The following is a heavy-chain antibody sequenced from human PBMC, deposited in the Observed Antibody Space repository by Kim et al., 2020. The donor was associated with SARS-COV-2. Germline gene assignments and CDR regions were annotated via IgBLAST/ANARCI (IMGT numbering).Heavy chain of an antibody. J-gene: IGHJ4*02. D-gene: IGHD3-16*02. CDR2: ISYDGSNK. Sequence: GGSLRLSCAASGFTFSSYGMHWVRQAPGKGLEWVAVISYDGSNKYYADSVKGRFTISRDNSKNTLYLQMNSLRAEDTAVYYCAKDYDYVWGSYRYFTCDYWGQGTLVTVSS. CDR3: AKDYDYVWGSYRYFTCDY. V-gene: IGHV3-30*18. CDR1: GFTFSSYG.